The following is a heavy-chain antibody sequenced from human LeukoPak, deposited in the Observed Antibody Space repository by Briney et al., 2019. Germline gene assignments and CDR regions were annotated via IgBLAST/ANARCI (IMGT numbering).Heavy chain of an antibody. CDR1: GGSFSGYY. CDR3: ARGSGITIFGVVINYFDY. CDR2: VFYNGGT. J-gene: IGHJ4*02. D-gene: IGHD3-3*01. Sequence: SETLSLTCAVYGGSFSGYYWTWIRQPPGKGLEWIGYVFYNGGTNYNPSLKSRVTISLEASKNQFSLKLSSVTAADTAVYYCARGSGITIFGVVINYFDYWGQGTLVTVSS. V-gene: IGHV4-59*12.